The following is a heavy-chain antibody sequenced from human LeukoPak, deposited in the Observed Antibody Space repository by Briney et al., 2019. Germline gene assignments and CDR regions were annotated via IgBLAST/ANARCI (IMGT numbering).Heavy chain of an antibody. CDR2: ISSSSSYI. Sequence: PGGSLRLSCAASGFTFSSYSMNWVRQAPGEGLEWVSSISSSSSYIYCAVSVKGRLTLSRDNAKHSLYLQMNSLRAEDTAVYYCASRSHHTQYMLLGAGYAFDIWGQGTMVTVSS. D-gene: IGHD2-2*01. V-gene: IGHV3-21*01. CDR1: GFTFSSYS. CDR3: ASRSHHTQYMLLGAGYAFDI. J-gene: IGHJ3*02.